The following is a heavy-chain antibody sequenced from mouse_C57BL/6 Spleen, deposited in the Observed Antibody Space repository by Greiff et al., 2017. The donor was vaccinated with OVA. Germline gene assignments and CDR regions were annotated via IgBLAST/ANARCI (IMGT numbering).Heavy chain of an antibody. CDR3: ARKDYGSSDWYFDV. V-gene: IGHV1-4*01. Sequence: QVQLQQSGAELARPGASVKMSCKASGYTFTTYTMHWVQQRPGPGLEWIGYINPSSGYTKYNQKFKDNATLTADKSSSTAYMQLSSLTSEDSAVYYCARKDYGSSDWYFDVWCTGTTVTVSS. J-gene: IGHJ1*03. CDR2: INPSSGYT. CDR1: GYTFTTYT. D-gene: IGHD1-1*01.